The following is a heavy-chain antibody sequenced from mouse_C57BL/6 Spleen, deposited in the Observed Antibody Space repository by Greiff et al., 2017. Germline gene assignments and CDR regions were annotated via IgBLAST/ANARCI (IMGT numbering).Heavy chain of an antibody. CDR3: ARRYYSNSDIDY. J-gene: IGHJ2*01. CDR1: GYAFSSYW. CDR2: IYPGDGDT. Sequence: QVQLQQSGAELVKPGASVKLSCKASGYAFSSYWMNWVKQRPGKGLEWIGQIYPGDGDTNYNGKFKGKATLTADKSSRTAYMQLNSLTSEDYAVDVYARRYYSNSDIDYWGQGTTLTVSS. D-gene: IGHD2-5*01. V-gene: IGHV1-80*01.